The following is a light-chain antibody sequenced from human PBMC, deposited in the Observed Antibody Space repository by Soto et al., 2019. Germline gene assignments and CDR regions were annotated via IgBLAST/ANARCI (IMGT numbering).Light chain of an antibody. CDR2: EVS. V-gene: IGLV2-14*03. CDR3: SSYTSSSTRV. CDR1: SSDVGAYDY. Sequence: QSVQTQPASVSGSPGRSITISCTGTSSDVGAYDYVSWYQQHPDKAPKLMIYEVSNRPSGVSNRFSGSKSVNTATLTISGLQADDEADYYCSSYTSSSTRVFGTGTKVTVL. J-gene: IGLJ1*01.